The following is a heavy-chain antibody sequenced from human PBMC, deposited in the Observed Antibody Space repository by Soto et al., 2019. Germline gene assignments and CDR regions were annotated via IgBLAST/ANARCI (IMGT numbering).Heavy chain of an antibody. CDR3: ARDLDGSGSYYTKY. V-gene: IGHV1-18*01. J-gene: IGHJ4*02. CDR1: GYTFSSIG. Sequence: ASVKVSCKTSGYTFSSIGISWVRQAPGQGLEWMGWISPHKDNTYYAQRLQGRVTMTTDTSTSTACMELRSLRSDDTAVYFCARDLDGSGSYYTKYWGQGTLVTVSS. D-gene: IGHD3-10*01. CDR2: ISPHKDNT.